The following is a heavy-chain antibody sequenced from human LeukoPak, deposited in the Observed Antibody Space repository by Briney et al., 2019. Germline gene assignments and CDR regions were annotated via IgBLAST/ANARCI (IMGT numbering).Heavy chain of an antibody. J-gene: IGHJ4*02. D-gene: IGHD6-19*01. CDR1: GYTFTNYA. Sequence: ASVKVSCKASGYTFTNYAMNWVRQAPGQGLEWMGWINTNTGNPTYAQGFTGRFVFSLDTSVSTAYLQISSLKAEDTAVYYCARAPRGGWYSSFDYWGQGTLVTVSS. CDR3: ARAPRGGWYSSFDY. V-gene: IGHV7-4-1*02. CDR2: INTNTGNP.